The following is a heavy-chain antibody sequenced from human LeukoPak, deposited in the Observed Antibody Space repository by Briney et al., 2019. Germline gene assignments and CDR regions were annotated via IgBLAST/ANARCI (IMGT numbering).Heavy chain of an antibody. D-gene: IGHD3-16*01. Sequence: SETLSLTCTVSGGSMTDYYWSWIRQPPGRELEWIGYIYYSGTTYYNPSLKSRVTMSVDTSKKQFTLKLSSVTAADTAVYFCARNYDRMDYWGQGTLVTVSS. V-gene: IGHV4-59*01. CDR2: IYYSGTT. CDR1: GGSMTDYY. J-gene: IGHJ4*02. CDR3: ARNYDRMDY.